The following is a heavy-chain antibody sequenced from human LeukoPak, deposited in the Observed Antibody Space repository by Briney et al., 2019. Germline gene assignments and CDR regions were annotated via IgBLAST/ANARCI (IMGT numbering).Heavy chain of an antibody. CDR1: GFTFSPYW. D-gene: IGHD3-16*02. J-gene: IGHJ4*02. CDR2: IKQDGSEK. CDR3: ARIVRTPGGVIAEFDH. Sequence: GALRLSCAASGFTFSPYWMSWVRQAPGKGLEWVANIKQDGSEKYYVDSLKGRFTISRDNAKNSLFLQMNSLRAEDTAVYYCARIVRTPGGVIAEFDHWGQGTLVTVSS. V-gene: IGHV3-7*01.